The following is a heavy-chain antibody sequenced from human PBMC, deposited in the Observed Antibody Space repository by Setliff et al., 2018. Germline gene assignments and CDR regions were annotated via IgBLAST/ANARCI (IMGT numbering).Heavy chain of an antibody. J-gene: IGHJ6*03. D-gene: IGHD3-3*01. CDR2: IYTDGST. Sequence: PSETLSLTCTVSGDSISRAKYYWSRIRQSAGKGLECIGRIYTDGSTKYNPSLNSRVTLLIDTAKNQISLRLSSVTAADTAVYFCARVTGFSYMDVWGKGTTVTV. V-gene: IGHV4-61*02. CDR1: GDSISRAKYY. CDR3: ARVTGFSYMDV.